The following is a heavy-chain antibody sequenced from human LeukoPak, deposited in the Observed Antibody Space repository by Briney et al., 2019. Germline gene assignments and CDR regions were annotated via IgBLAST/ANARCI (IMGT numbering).Heavy chain of an antibody. CDR1: GDSVSSNSAA. V-gene: IGHV6-1*01. CDR3: ARAFLPPESFDY. CDR2: TYYRSEWYN. J-gene: IGHJ4*02. Sequence: SQTLSLTCAISGDSVSSNSAAWNWIRQSPSRGLEWLGRTYYRSEWYNDYAVSVKSRITIDPDTSKNQFSLQLNSVTPEDTAVYYCARAFLPPESFDYWGQGTLVTVSS.